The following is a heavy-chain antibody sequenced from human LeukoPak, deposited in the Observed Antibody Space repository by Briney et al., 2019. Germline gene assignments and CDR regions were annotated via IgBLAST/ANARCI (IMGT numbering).Heavy chain of an antibody. J-gene: IGHJ4*02. Sequence: GGSLRLSCAASGFTFSSYSMNWVRQAPGKGLEWVSYISSSSSTIYYADSVKGRFTISRDNAKNSLYLQMNSLRAEDTAVYYCARDRSTVTTGPPFLFYWGQGTLVTVSS. CDR2: ISSSSSTI. CDR1: GFTFSSYS. V-gene: IGHV3-48*01. D-gene: IGHD4-17*01. CDR3: ARDRSTVTTGPPFLFY.